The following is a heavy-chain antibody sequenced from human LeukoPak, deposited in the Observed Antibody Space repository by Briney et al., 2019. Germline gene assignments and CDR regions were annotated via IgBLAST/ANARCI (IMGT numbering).Heavy chain of an antibody. CDR1: GFTFSSYG. J-gene: IGHJ4*02. Sequence: PGGSLRLSCAASGFTFSSYGMSWVRQAPGKGLEWVSAISGSGGSTYYADSVKGRFTISRDISKNTLYLQMNSLRAEDTAVYYCAHGGIYYLDYWGQGALVTVSS. CDR3: AHGGIYYLDY. V-gene: IGHV3-23*01. D-gene: IGHD3-16*01. CDR2: ISGSGGST.